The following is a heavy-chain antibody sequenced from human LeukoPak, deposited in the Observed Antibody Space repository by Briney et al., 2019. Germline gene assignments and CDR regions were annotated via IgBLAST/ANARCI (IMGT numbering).Heavy chain of an antibody. V-gene: IGHV3-30-3*01. CDR3: ARDRRGYRRECDY. CDR1: GFTFSSYD. J-gene: IGHJ4*02. CDR2: ISYDGSYK. Sequence: GGFLRLSCAVSGFTFSSYDLHWVRQVPGKGLEWLAVISYDGSYKYYADSVKGRFTISRDNSKNTLYLEMNSLRAEDTAVYFCARDRRGYRRECDYWGRGTLVTVSS. D-gene: IGHD3-22*01.